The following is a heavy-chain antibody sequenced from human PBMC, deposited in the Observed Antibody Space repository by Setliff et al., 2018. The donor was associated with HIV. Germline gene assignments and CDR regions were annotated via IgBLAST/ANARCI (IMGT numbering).Heavy chain of an antibody. CDR3: ARDLRSSHGSPNYFDY. CDR2: TKYDGSES. J-gene: IGHJ4*02. Sequence: PGGSLRLSCVASGLTFNRYWMSWVRQVPGKGLEWVSNTKYDGSESYYVDSVKGRFIASTDNARNSLFLEMNSLRAEETAVYYCARDLRSSHGSPNYFDYWGRGALVTVSS. D-gene: IGHD2-15*01. CDR1: GLTFNRYW. V-gene: IGHV3-7*01.